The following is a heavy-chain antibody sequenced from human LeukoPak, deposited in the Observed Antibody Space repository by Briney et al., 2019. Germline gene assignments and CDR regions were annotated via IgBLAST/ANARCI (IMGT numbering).Heavy chain of an antibody. CDR3: ARDDGYSSSWYVLDH. D-gene: IGHD6-13*01. J-gene: IGHJ4*02. Sequence: SVKVSCKAPGGTFSSYGISWVRQAPGQGLEWMGRIIPILGTANNAQKFQGRVTITTDESTSTAYMELSSLRSEDTAVYYCARDDGYSSSWYVLDHWGQGTLVTVSS. CDR1: GGTFSSYG. CDR2: IIPILGTA. V-gene: IGHV1-69*11.